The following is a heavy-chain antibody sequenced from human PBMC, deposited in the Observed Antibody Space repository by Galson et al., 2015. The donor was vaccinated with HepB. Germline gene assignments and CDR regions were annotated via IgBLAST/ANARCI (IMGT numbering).Heavy chain of an antibody. CDR3: AREGGGYSFGNGIDC. D-gene: IGHD5-18*01. J-gene: IGHJ4*02. Sequence: SVKVSCKAFGYAFRTYGISWVRQAPGQGLEWMGWINPYNGNTHYAQLLQGRVTITTDTSASTAYMELRSLTSADTAVYFCAREGGGYSFGNGIDCWGQGTLVTVSS. V-gene: IGHV1-18*01. CDR1: GYAFRTYG. CDR2: INPYNGNT.